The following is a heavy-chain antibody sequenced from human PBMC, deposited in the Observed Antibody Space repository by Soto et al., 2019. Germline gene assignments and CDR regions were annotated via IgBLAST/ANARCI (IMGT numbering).Heavy chain of an antibody. CDR1: GFSLSTSGVG. V-gene: IGHV2-5*02. D-gene: IGHD3-3*01. CDR3: AHTGTTYYDFWSGRMTNWFDP. Sequence: QITLKESGPTLVKPTQTLTLTCTFSGFSLSTSGVGVGWIRQPPGKALEWLALIYWDDDKRYSPSLKSRLTTPKDTSKNQVVLTMTNMDPVDTATYYCAHTGTTYYDFWSGRMTNWFDPWGQGTLVTVSS. CDR2: IYWDDDK. J-gene: IGHJ5*02.